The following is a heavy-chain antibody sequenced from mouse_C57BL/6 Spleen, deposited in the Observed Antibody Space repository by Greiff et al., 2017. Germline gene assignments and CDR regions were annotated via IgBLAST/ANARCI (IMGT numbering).Heavy chain of an antibody. Sequence: VKQRPGQGLEWIGEIDPSDSYTNYNQKFKGKSTLTVDKSSSTAYMQLSSLTSEDSAVYYCARKGTYYSNYGAMDYWGQGTSVTVSS. CDR3: ARKGTYYSNYGAMDY. CDR2: IDPSDSYT. J-gene: IGHJ4*01. D-gene: IGHD2-5*01. V-gene: IGHV1-69*01.